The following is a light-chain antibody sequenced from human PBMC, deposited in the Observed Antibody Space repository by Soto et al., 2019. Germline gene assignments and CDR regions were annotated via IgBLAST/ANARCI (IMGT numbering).Light chain of an antibody. CDR2: GAS. J-gene: IGKJ4*01. Sequence: IQLTQSPSSLSASVGDRVTITCRASQDISNFLAWYQRQPGKAPKLLIYGASTLQRGVPSRFSGSGSGTDFTLTISSLQPGDFATYYCQQLNDYPLTFGGGTTVEIK. CDR1: QDISNF. CDR3: QQLNDYPLT. V-gene: IGKV1-9*01.